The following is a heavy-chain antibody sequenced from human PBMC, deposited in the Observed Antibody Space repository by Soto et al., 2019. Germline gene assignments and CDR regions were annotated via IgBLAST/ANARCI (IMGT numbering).Heavy chain of an antibody. CDR1: GEAVGSGQSY. CDR3: ARGRADSAGSSLGRRMDV. J-gene: IGHJ6*02. CDR2: TSVTGAM. Sequence: QVQLQESGPGLVKPSETLSLLCFVSGEAVGSGQSYWNWIRQAPGKGLEWIGHTSVTGAMKYSASLKNRGTMSVDTSKSHISLTLTSVTAADSAPYFWARGRADSAGSSLGRRMDVWGQGTTVTVAS. D-gene: IGHD3-10*01. V-gene: IGHV4-61*03.